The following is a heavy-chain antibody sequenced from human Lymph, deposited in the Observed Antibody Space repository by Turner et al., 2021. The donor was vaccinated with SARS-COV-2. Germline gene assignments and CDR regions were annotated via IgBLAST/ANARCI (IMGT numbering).Heavy chain of an antibody. Sequence: QVRLVQSGVEVKKPGASVKVPCKASGSTFPGSYMHWVRQAPGQGLEWMGWINPNSGGTNYAQKFQGRVTMTMDTSISAAYMELSRLRSDDTAVYYCARDVERYNDCWSGYSGGYGMDVWGQGTTVTVSS. CDR3: ARDVERYNDCWSGYSGGYGMDV. D-gene: IGHD3-3*01. CDR2: INPNSGGT. V-gene: IGHV1-2*02. CDR1: GSTFPGSY. J-gene: IGHJ6*02.